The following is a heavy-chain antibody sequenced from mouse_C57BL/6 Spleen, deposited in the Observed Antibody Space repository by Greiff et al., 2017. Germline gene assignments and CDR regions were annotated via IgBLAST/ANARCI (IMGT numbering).Heavy chain of an antibody. J-gene: IGHJ2*01. Sequence: VQLQQPGAELVMPGASVKLSCKASGYTFTSYWMHWVKQRPGQGLEWIGEIDPSDSYTNYNQKFKGKSTLTVDKSSSTAYMQLSSLTSEDSAVYYCARQSSGSLLDYWGQGTTLTVSS. V-gene: IGHV1-69*01. CDR1: GYTFTSYW. CDR2: IDPSDSYT. CDR3: ARQSSGSLLDY. D-gene: IGHD1-1*01.